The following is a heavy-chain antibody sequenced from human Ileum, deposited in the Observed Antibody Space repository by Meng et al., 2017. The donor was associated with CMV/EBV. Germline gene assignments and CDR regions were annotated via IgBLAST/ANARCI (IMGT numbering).Heavy chain of an antibody. CDR2: IYTGGPT. V-gene: IGHV4-4*07. CDR3: ARGQTVRGFEY. Sequence: QPDLGESGPGLVKPSETLSLTCTVSSASISPYYWNWIRQPAGKGLEWIGRIYTGGPTDYNPSLKSRVTMPVDTSKNQFFLNLSSVTAADTAVYYCARGQTVRGFEYWGLGILVTVSS. J-gene: IGHJ4*02. D-gene: IGHD3-10*01. CDR1: SASISPYY.